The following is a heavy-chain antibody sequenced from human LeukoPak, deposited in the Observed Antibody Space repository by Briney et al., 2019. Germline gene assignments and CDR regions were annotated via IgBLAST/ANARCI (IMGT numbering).Heavy chain of an antibody. Sequence: PGGSLRLSCVASGFTFSTYETNWVRQAPGKGLEWVSYISGSGGTTYYADSVQGRFTISRDNTKNSLYLQMNSLRAEDTAVYYCARASPQKLGYFDYWGQGTLVTVSS. CDR1: GFTFSTYE. J-gene: IGHJ4*02. CDR2: ISGSGGTT. D-gene: IGHD3-16*01. V-gene: IGHV3-48*03. CDR3: ARASPQKLGYFDY.